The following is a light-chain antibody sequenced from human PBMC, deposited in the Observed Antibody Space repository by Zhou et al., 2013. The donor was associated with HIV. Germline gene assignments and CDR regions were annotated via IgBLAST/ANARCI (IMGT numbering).Light chain of an antibody. J-gene: IGKJ5*01. CDR2: DAS. CDR1: QNIKTS. Sequence: EIVLTQSPATLSLSPGERGTLSCRASQNIKTSLAWYQQKPGQPPRLLIYDASHRATGVPARFSGSGSGTDFTLTISRLEPEDFAVYYCQQRSDWPITFGQGTRLEIK. CDR3: QQRSDWPIT. V-gene: IGKV3-11*01.